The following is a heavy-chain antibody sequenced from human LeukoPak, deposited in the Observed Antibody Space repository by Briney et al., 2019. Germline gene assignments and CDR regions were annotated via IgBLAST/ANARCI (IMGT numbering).Heavy chain of an antibody. D-gene: IGHD6-13*01. CDR3: ARVSLDLTWYSSSWWGGDYFDY. V-gene: IGHV3-23*01. Sequence: GSLRLSCAASGFTFSSYAMCWVRQAPGKGLEWVSAISGSGGSTYYADSVKGRFTISRDNAKNTLYVQMNSLRAEDTAVYYCARVSLDLTWYSSSWWGGDYFDYWGQGTLVTVSS. CDR2: ISGSGGST. CDR1: GFTFSSYA. J-gene: IGHJ4*02.